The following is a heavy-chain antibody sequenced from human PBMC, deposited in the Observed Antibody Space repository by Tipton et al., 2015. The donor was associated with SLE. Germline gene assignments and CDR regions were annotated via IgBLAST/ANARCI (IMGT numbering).Heavy chain of an antibody. CDR2: IYNSGST. V-gene: IGHV4-61*03. CDR1: GGSISSGSYY. CDR3: AREAMVQGVIDY. D-gene: IGHD3-10*01. J-gene: IGHJ4*02. Sequence: TLSLTCTVSGGSISSGSYYWSWIRQPPGKGLELIGYIYNSGSTKYNPSLKNRVTISVDTSKNHFSLKLSSVTATDTAVYYCAREAMVQGVIDYWGQGTLVTVSS.